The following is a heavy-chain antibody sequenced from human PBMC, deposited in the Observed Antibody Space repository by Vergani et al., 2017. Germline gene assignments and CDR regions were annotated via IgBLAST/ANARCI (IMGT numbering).Heavy chain of an antibody. V-gene: IGHV3-30-3*01. CDR2: ISYDGSNK. CDR1: GFTFSSYA. D-gene: IGHD2-2*01. J-gene: IGHJ4*02. CDR3: ASLWDIVVVPAVVDY. Sequence: QVQLVESGGGVVQPGRSLRLSCAASGFTFSSYAMHWVRQAPGKGLEWVAVISYDGSNKSYADSVKGRFTISRDNSKNTLYLQMNSLRARDTAVYYCASLWDIVVVPAVVDYWGQGTLVTVSS.